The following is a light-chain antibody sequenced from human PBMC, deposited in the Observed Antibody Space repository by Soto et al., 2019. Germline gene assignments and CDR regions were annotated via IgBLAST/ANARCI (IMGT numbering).Light chain of an antibody. J-gene: IGLJ1*01. CDR1: SSNIGNNY. CDR3: GTWDSSMSAYV. V-gene: IGLV1-51*01. CDR2: DNN. Sequence: QSALTQPPSVSAAPGQKVTISCSGSSSNIGNNYVSWYQQLPGTAPKLLIYDNNKRPSGIPDRFSGSKSGTSATLGITGLQNGDEADYYCGTWDSSMSAYVFGTGTKVTVL.